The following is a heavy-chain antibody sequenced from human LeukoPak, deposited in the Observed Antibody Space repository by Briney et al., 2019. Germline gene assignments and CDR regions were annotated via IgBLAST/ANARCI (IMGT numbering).Heavy chain of an antibody. V-gene: IGHV3-15*01. CDR1: GFTFNNAW. CDR2: IKSKSDGGTT. Sequence: AGGSLRLSCAASGFTFNNAWMSWVRQAPGKGLEWVGRIKSKSDGGTTDYAAPVKGRFTISRDDSENTLYLQMNSLKTEDTAVYYCTTAYCGGDCYTASFDYWGQGTLVTVSS. CDR3: TTAYCGGDCYTASFDY. D-gene: IGHD2-21*02. J-gene: IGHJ4*02.